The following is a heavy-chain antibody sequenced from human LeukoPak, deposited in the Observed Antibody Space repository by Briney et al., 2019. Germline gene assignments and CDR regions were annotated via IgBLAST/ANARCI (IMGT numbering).Heavy chain of an antibody. CDR2: INPSGGST. CDR1: GYTFTSYY. Sequence: GASVKVSCKASGYTFTSYYMHWVRQAPGQGLEWMGIINPSGGSTSYAQKFQGRVTMTTDTSTSTAYMELRSLRSDDTAMYYCAKDRWRDGSSSFDNWGQGTLVTVSS. J-gene: IGHJ4*02. D-gene: IGHD6-6*01. V-gene: IGHV1-46*01. CDR3: AKDRWRDGSSSFDN.